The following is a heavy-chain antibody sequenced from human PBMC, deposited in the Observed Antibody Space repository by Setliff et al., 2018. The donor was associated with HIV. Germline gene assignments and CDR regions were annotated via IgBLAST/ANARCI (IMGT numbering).Heavy chain of an antibody. CDR2: ISTSGST. CDR3: AKMVGQQLHPLY. V-gene: IGHV4-4*08. D-gene: IGHD6-13*01. J-gene: IGHJ4*02. CDR1: GGSINSYY. Sequence: SETLSLTCTVSGGSINSYYWSWIRQPPGKALEWIGYISTSGSTNYNPSLKSRVTISVDTSKNQFSLKLTSVTAADTAVYYCAKMVGQQLHPLYWGQGTLVTVSS.